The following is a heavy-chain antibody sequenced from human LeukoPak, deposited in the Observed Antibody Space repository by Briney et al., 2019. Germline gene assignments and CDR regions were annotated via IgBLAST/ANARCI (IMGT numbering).Heavy chain of an antibody. CDR2: ISYDGSNK. Sequence: GGSLRLSCAASGFTFSSYAMHCVRQAPGKGLEWVAVISYDGSNKYYADSVKGRFTISRDNSKNTPYLQMNSLRAEDTAVYYCARDGNTIFGVPPRYYCYYYGMDVWGQGTTVTVSS. J-gene: IGHJ6*02. V-gene: IGHV3-30-3*01. D-gene: IGHD3-3*01. CDR3: ARDGNTIFGVPPRYYCYYYGMDV. CDR1: GFTFSSYA.